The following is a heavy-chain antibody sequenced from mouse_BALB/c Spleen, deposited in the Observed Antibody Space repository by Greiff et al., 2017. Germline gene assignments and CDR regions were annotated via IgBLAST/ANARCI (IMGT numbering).Heavy chain of an antibody. V-gene: IGHV5-9-4*01. CDR1: GFTFSSYA. D-gene: IGHD2-14*01. CDR2: ISSGGSYT. J-gene: IGHJ4*01. CDR3: ARKRYHYAMDY. Sequence: EVKVVESGGGLVKPGGSLKLSCAASGFTFSSYAMSWVRQSPEKRLEWVAEISSGGSYTYYPDTVTGRFTISRDNAKNTLYLEMSSLRSEDTAMYYCARKRYHYAMDYWGQGTSVTVSS.